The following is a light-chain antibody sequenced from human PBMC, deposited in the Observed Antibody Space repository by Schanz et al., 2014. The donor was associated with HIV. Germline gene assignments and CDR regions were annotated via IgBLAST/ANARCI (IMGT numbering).Light chain of an antibody. CDR2: DNT. CDR1: SSNIGADFD. V-gene: IGLV1-40*01. J-gene: IGLJ3*02. Sequence: QSVLAQPPSVSGAPGQRVTISCTGSSSNIGADFDVHWYQLLPGTAPKLLIFDNTNRPSGVPARFSGSKSGTSASLAISGXXXYDEADYYCAAWDGTLKGWVFGGGTKVTVL. CDR3: AAWDGTLKGWV.